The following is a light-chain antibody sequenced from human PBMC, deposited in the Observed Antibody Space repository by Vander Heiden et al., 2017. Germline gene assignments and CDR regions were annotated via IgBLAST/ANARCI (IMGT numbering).Light chain of an antibody. CDR2: DAS. CDR3: QQYSDLPLT. V-gene: IGKV1-33*01. Sequence: IQMTQSQSSLSASVGSSLTITCQASQDITNASSWFQLRPGKAPNRLFYDASDLQTGVPSRFSGSGPGTHFTVTISSLQPEDMATYDGQQYSDLPLTFGGGTKVEIK. CDR1: QDITNA. J-gene: IGKJ4*01.